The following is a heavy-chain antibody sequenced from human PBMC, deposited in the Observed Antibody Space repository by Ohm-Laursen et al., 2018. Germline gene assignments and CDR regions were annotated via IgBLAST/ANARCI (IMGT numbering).Heavy chain of an antibody. J-gene: IGHJ4*02. CDR2: ISGSGGTT. D-gene: IGHD3-22*01. CDR3: ARGLYSYDSSGYPAL. V-gene: IGHV3-23*01. Sequence: SLRLSCAASGFTFSSYAMSWVRQAPGKGPEWVSRISGSGGTTYYADSVKGRFIISRDNSKSTVYLQMNSLRAEDTAVYYCARGLYSYDSSGYPALWGQGTLVTVSS. CDR1: GFTFSSYA.